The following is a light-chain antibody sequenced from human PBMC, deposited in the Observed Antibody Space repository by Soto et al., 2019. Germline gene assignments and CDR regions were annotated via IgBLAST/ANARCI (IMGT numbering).Light chain of an antibody. V-gene: IGKV3-11*01. CDR3: HQRSTWPFT. CDR1: QSVGNNY. Sequence: EIVLTQSPGTLSLSPGERATLSCRASQSVGNNYLVWYQQKPGQAPRFLMYDASNRATGIPARFSGSGSGTDFTLTISSLEPEDFAVYYCHQRSTWPFTFGPGTKVDIK. J-gene: IGKJ3*01. CDR2: DAS.